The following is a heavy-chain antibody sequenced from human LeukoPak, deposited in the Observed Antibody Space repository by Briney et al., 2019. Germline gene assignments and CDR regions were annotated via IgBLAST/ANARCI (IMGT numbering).Heavy chain of an antibody. CDR3: ARGSGYETTPLDI. D-gene: IGHD5-12*01. CDR2: IIPIFGTA. V-gene: IGHV1-69*13. J-gene: IGHJ3*02. Sequence: SVKVSCKASGYTFTSYDINWVRQVTGQGLEWMGGIIPIFGTANYAQKFQGRVTITADESTSTAYMELSSLRSEDTAVYYCARGSGYETTPLDIWGQGTMVTVSS. CDR1: GYTFTSYD.